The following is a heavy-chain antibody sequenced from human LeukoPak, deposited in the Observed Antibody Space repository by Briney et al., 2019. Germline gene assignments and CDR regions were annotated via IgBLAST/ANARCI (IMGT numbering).Heavy chain of an antibody. D-gene: IGHD6-13*01. Sequence: HPGGSLRLSCAASGFTVSSNYMSWVRQAPGKGLEWVSVIYSGGSTYYADSVKGRFTISRDNSKNTLYLQMNSLRAEDTALYYCATTPSSTPPDYWGQGTLVTVSS. CDR2: IYSGGST. J-gene: IGHJ4*02. CDR1: GFTVSSNY. V-gene: IGHV3-66*01. CDR3: ATTPSSTPPDY.